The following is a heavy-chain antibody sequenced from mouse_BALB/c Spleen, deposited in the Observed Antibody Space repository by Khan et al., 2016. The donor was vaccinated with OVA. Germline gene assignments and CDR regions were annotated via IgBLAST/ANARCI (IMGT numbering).Heavy chain of an antibody. D-gene: IGHD4-1*01. CDR3: ARAGWDVFAY. Sequence: VQLQESGPELVKPGASVKMSCKASGYTFTDYVMNWVKQRNGQGLEWIGQIYPGSDSTYYNEKFKGKATLTADRSSSTVYMQLSNLTSEDAAVYFCARAGWDVFAYWGQGTLVTVSA. CDR1: GYTFTDYV. V-gene: IGHV1-77*01. J-gene: IGHJ3*01. CDR2: IYPGSDST.